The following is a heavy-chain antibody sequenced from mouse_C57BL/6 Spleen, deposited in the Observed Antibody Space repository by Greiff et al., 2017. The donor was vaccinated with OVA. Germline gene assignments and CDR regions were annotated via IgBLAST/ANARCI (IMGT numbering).Heavy chain of an antibody. J-gene: IGHJ2*01. CDR1: GYAFSSYW. D-gene: IGHD4-1*01. CDR3: ARGELASYFDY. V-gene: IGHV1-80*01. CDR2: IYPGDGYT. Sequence: QVQLQQSGAELVKPGASVKISCKASGYAFSSYWMNWVKQRPGKGLEWIGQIYPGDGYTNYNGKFKGKATLTADKSSSTAYMQLSSLTSEDSAVYFCARGELASYFDYWGQGTTLTVSS.